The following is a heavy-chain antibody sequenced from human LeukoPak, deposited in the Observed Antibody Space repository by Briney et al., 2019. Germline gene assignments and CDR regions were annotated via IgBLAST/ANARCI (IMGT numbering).Heavy chain of an antibody. CDR3: ARTYSSMWLDSYYFDY. CDR1: GFTVSSNY. V-gene: IGHV3-66*01. CDR2: IYSGGST. J-gene: IGHJ4*02. D-gene: IGHD6-19*01. Sequence: PGGSLRLSCAASGFTVSSNYMSWVRQAPGKGLEWVSVIYSGGSTYYADSVKGRFTISRDNSKNTLYLQMNSLRAEDTAVYYCARTYSSMWLDSYYFDYWGQGTLVTVSS.